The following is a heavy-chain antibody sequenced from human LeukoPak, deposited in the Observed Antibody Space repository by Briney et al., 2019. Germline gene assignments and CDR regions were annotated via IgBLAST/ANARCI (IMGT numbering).Heavy chain of an antibody. CDR3: ARQGTYSGYDYYYYGMDV. CDR2: IYPGDSDT. D-gene: IGHD5-12*01. CDR1: GYSVTSYW. J-gene: IGHJ6*02. Sequence: GESLKISCKGSGYSVTSYWTGWVRQMPGKGLEWMGIIYPGDSDTRYSPSFQGQVTISADKSISTAYLQWSSLKASDTAMYYCARQGTYSGYDYYYYGMDVWGQGTTVTVSS. V-gene: IGHV5-51*01.